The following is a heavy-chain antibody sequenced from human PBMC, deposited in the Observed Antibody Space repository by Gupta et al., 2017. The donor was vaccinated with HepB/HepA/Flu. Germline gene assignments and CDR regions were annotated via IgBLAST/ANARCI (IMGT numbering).Heavy chain of an antibody. CDR1: GVTFSGYN. V-gene: IGHV3-21*01. Sequence: EVQLVESGGGLVKPGGSLRLSCAASGVTFSGYNMNWVRQAPGKGLEWVSSISSSSSYIYYADSVKGRFTVSRDNAKNSLYLQMNRLRAEDTAVYYCAKLYSGSWYGIDYWGQGTLVTVSS. D-gene: IGHD6-13*01. CDR2: ISSSSSYI. CDR3: AKLYSGSWYGIDY. J-gene: IGHJ4*02.